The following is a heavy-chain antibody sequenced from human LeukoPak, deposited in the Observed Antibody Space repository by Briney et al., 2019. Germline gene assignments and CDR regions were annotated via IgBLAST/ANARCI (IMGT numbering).Heavy chain of an antibody. CDR1: GDSITSAYY. V-gene: IGHV4-38-2*02. J-gene: IGHJ4*02. D-gene: IGHD1-1*01. Sequence: SETLSLTCPVSGDSITSAYYWAWIRQPPGKGLEWIGSVYHSGSTYYNPSLTSRLNMSADKSKHQFSLKLNSVAAADTAVYYCARAAGGSRFYFDYWGQGTLVTVSS. CDR3: ARAAGGSRFYFDY. CDR2: VYHSGST.